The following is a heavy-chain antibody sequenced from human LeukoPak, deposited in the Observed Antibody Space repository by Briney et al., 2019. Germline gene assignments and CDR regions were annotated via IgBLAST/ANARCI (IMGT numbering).Heavy chain of an antibody. J-gene: IGHJ4*02. CDR3: ASAPKRVWFGDPGPFDY. CDR2: INPSGGST. Sequence: ASVKVSCKASGYTFTSYYMHWVRQAPGQGLEWMGIINPSGGSTSYAQKFQGRVTMTRDTSTSTVYMELSSLRSEDTAVYYCASAPKRVWFGDPGPFDYWGQGTLVTVSS. D-gene: IGHD3-10*01. V-gene: IGHV1-46*01. CDR1: GYTFTSYY.